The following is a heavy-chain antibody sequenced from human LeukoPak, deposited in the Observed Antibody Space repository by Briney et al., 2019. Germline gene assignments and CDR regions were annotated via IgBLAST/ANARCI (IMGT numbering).Heavy chain of an antibody. CDR3: AKGSAMVRGVMGV. V-gene: IGHV3-23*01. J-gene: IGHJ6*02. CDR1: GFTFSSYA. D-gene: IGHD3-10*01. CDR2: ISGSGGST. Sequence: GGSLRLSCAACGFTFSSYAMSWVRQAPGKGLEWVSAISGSGGSTYYADSVKGRFTISRDNSKNTLYLQMNSLRAEDTAVYYCAKGSAMVRGVMGVWGQGTTVTVSS.